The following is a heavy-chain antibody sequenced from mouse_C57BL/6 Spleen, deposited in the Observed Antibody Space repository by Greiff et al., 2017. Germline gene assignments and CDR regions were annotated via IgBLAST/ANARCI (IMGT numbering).Heavy chain of an antibody. CDR1: GYSFTDYN. D-gene: IGHD1-1*01. Sequence: EVQLQQSGPELVKPGASVKISCKASGYSFTDYNLNWVKQSNGKSLEWIGVINPNYGTTSYNQKFKGKATLTIDQSSSTAYMQLNSLTSEDSAVYYGARGSITTVVGGAMDYWGQGTSVTVSS. CDR2: INPNYGTT. V-gene: IGHV1-39*01. CDR3: ARGSITTVVGGAMDY. J-gene: IGHJ4*01.